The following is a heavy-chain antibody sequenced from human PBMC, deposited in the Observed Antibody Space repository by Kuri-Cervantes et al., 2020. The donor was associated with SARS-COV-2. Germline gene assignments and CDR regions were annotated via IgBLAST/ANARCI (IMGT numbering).Heavy chain of an antibody. D-gene: IGHD6-6*01. CDR2: IIPILGTA. CDR3: ARDLIAARPEVFDP. V-gene: IGHV1-69*04. CDR1: GGTFSSYA. J-gene: IGHJ5*02. Sequence: SVKVSCKASGGTFSSYAISWVRQAPGQGLEWMGRIIPILGTANYAQKFQGRVTITADKSTSTAYMELSSLRSEDTAVYYCARDLIAARPEVFDPGGQGTLVTVSS.